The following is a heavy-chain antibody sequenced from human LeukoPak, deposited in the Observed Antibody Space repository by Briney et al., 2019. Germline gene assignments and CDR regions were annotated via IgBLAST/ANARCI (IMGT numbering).Heavy chain of an antibody. CDR2: IWYEGSNK. Sequence: GGSLRLSCEASGFTLSSYGMHWVRQAPGKGLEWVALIWYEGSNKYYADSVKGRFTISRDNSKNTLSLQLSSLRAENTAVYYCERDGGIGTTIFYYWGQGTLVTVYS. CDR1: GFTLSSYG. V-gene: IGHV3-33*01. D-gene: IGHD1-1*01. CDR3: ERDGGIGTTIFYY. J-gene: IGHJ4*02.